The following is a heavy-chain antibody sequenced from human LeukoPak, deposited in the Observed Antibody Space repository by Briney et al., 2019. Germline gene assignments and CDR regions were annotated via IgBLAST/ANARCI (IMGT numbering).Heavy chain of an antibody. CDR1: VYTFRRYA. CDR2: ISGSGGNT. Sequence: GGSLRLSCAASVYTFRRYAMSWGRQAPGKGGEWGSGISGSGGNTYYADSVKGRFTISRDNSKNTLYLQMNTLRAEDTAVYYCAKDVHYFRSGTYYTLDYWGQGTLVTVSS. D-gene: IGHD3-10*01. J-gene: IGHJ4*02. V-gene: IGHV3-23*01. CDR3: AKDVHYFRSGTYYTLDY.